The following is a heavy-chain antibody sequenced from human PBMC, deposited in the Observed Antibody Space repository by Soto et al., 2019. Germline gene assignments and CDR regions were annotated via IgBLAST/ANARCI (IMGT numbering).Heavy chain of an antibody. CDR2: INSDGSST. J-gene: IGHJ4*02. Sequence: VGSLRLSCAASGFTFSSYWMHWVRQAPGKGLVWVSRINSDGSSTSYADSVKGRFTISRDNAKNTLYLQMNSLRAEDTAVYYCARAGYCSSTSCYTYYFDYWGQGTLVTVSS. CDR1: GFTFSSYW. V-gene: IGHV3-74*01. CDR3: ARAGYCSSTSCYTYYFDY. D-gene: IGHD2-2*01.